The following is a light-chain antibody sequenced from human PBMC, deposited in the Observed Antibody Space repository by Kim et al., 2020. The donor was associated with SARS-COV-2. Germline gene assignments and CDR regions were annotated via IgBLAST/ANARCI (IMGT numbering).Light chain of an antibody. V-gene: IGLV2-8*01. Sequence: GHSVPTSCRGSGSVVGGYEYVSSYQQHPDRAPKHVIYEVTQRPSGVPDRFSGSKSGNTASLTVSGLQAEDEADYHCSSYAGSNNLVFGGGTKLTVL. CDR2: EVT. CDR1: GSVVGGYEY. J-gene: IGLJ3*02. CDR3: SSYAGSNNLV.